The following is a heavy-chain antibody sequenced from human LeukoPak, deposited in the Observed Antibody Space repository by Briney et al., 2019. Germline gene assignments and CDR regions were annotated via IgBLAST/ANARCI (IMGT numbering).Heavy chain of an antibody. D-gene: IGHD2-15*01. CDR1: GFTFSSYW. CDR3: ARVRSEEYCSGGSCYSSSVWFDP. J-gene: IGHJ5*02. Sequence: GGSLRLSCAASGFTFSSYWMSWVRQAPGKGLEWVANIKQDGSEKYYVDSVKGRFTISRDNAKNSLYLQMNSLRAEDTAVYYCARVRSEEYCSGGSCYSSSVWFDPWGQGTLVTVSS. CDR2: IKQDGSEK. V-gene: IGHV3-7*01.